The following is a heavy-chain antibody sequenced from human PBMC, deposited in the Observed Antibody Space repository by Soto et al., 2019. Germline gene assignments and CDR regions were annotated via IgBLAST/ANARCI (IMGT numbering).Heavy chain of an antibody. V-gene: IGHV3-48*02. J-gene: IGHJ6*02. CDR3: ASSYCRSTSCPYGMDV. CDR2: ISSSSSTI. Sequence: EVQLVESGGGLVQPGGSLRLSCAASGFTFSSYSMNWVRQAPGKGLEWVSYISSSSSTIYYADSVKGRFTISRDNAKNSLYLQMNSLRDEDTAVYYCASSYCRSTSCPYGMDVWGQGTTVTVSS. CDR1: GFTFSSYS. D-gene: IGHD2-2*01.